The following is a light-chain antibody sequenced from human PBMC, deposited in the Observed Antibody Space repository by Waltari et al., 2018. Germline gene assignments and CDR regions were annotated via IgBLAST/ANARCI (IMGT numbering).Light chain of an antibody. CDR2: EDN. J-gene: IGLJ3*02. CDR3: QSYDSSNHWV. V-gene: IGLV6-57*02. Sequence: NFMLTQPHSVSESPGKTVTISCTGSSGSIASNYVQWYQQRPGSAPTTVIYEDNQRPSGFPDRFSGSIDSSSHSASLTISGLKTEDEADYYCQSYDSSNHWVFGGGTKLTVL. CDR1: SGSIASNY.